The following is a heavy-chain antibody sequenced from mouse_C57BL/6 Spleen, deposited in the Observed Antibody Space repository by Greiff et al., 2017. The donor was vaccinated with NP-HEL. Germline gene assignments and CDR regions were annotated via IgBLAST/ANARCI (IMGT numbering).Heavy chain of an antibody. CDR1: GYAFSSSW. CDR2: IYPGDGDT. CDR3: ASNGDYYGSSWFAY. V-gene: IGHV1-82*01. J-gene: IGHJ3*01. Sequence: QVQLQQSGPELVKPGVSVKISCKASGYAFSSSWMNWVKQRPGKGLEWIGRIYPGDGDTNYNGKFKGKATLTADKSSSTAYMQLSSLTSEDSAVYFCASNGDYYGSSWFAYWGQGTLVTVSA. D-gene: IGHD1-1*01.